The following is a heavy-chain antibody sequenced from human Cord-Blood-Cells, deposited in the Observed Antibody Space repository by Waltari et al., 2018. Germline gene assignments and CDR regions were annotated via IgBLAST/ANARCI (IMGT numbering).Heavy chain of an antibody. V-gene: IGHV4-39*01. D-gene: IGHD3-10*01. CDR2: IYYSGSN. Sequence: QLQLQESGPGLVKPSETLSLTCTVSGGSISSSSYYWGWIRQPPGKGLEWIGSIYYSGSNYYNTSLKSRVTISVDTSKNQFSLKLSSVTAADTAVYYCARHPYYYGSGSYYYWGQGTLVTVSS. J-gene: IGHJ4*02. CDR3: ARHPYYYGSGSYYY. CDR1: GGSISSSSYY.